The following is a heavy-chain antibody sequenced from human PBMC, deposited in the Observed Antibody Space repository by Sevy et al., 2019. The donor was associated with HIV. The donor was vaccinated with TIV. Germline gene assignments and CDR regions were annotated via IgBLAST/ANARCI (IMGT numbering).Heavy chain of an antibody. J-gene: IGHJ4*02. CDR1: GFTFSHYA. D-gene: IGHD4-17*01. CDR3: AKDHAVTTEWVVFDS. V-gene: IGHV3-30*18. CDR2: ISFDGASR. Sequence: GGSLRLSCAASGFTFSHYAMHWIRQAPGKGLEWVAAISFDGASRNYADSVRGRFTISRDGSKNTVYLHMRGLRSEDTAVYFCAKDHAVTTEWVVFDSWGQGTLVTVSS.